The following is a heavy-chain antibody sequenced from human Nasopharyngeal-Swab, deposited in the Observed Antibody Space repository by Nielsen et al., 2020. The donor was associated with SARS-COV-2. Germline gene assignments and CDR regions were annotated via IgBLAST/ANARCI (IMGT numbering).Heavy chain of an antibody. V-gene: IGHV4-39*07. J-gene: IGHJ6*03. CDR1: GGSISSSSYY. CDR3: ARERGRGGIWNYYYYYMDV. D-gene: IGHD3-10*01. CDR2: IYYSGST. Sequence: SETLSLNCTVSGGSISSSSYYWGWIRQPPGKGVEWVGSIYYSGSTYYNPSLKSRVTISVDTSKNQFSLKLSSVTAADTAVYYCARERGRGGIWNYYYYYMDVWGKGTTVTVSS.